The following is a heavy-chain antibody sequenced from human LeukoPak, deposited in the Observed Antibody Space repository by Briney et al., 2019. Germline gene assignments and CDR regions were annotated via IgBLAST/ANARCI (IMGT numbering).Heavy chain of an antibody. CDR2: IYHSGST. CDR3: AASGLNYDINY. J-gene: IGHJ4*02. V-gene: IGHV4-38-2*02. D-gene: IGHD3-9*01. Sequence: SETLSLTCTVSGYSISSGYYWGWIRQPPGKGLEWIGSIYHSGSTYYNPSLKSRVTISVDTSKNQFSLKLSSVTAADTAVYYCAASGLNYDINYWGQGTLVTVSS. CDR1: GYSISSGYY.